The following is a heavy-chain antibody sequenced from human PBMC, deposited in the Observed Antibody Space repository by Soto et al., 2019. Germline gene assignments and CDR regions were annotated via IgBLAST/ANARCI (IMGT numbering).Heavy chain of an antibody. J-gene: IGHJ6*02. D-gene: IGHD6-19*01. CDR3: ARDGIAVATYCYGMYV. Sequence: EVQLVESGGGLVQPGGSLRLSCAASGFTFSSYWMSWVRQAPGKGLEWVANIKQDGREKYYVDSVKGRFTISRDNAKNSLYLQMNSLRAEDTAVYYWARDGIAVATYCYGMYVWGQGHTVTLSS. CDR1: GFTFSSYW. V-gene: IGHV3-7*01. CDR2: IKQDGREK.